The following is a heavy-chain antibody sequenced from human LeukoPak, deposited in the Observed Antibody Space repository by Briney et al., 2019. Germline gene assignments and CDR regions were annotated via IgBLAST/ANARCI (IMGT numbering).Heavy chain of an antibody. CDR1: GFTLISYW. CDR3: AREFVLRFFEGYMDV. V-gene: IGHV3-48*01. D-gene: IGHD3-3*01. Sequence: GGSLRLSCAASGFTLISYWMSWVRQAPGKGLEWVSYISSGSGTIYYADSVKGRFTISRDNAKNSLYLQMNSLRTEDTAVYYCAREFVLRFFEGYMDVWGKGTTVTVSS. J-gene: IGHJ6*03. CDR2: ISSGSGTI.